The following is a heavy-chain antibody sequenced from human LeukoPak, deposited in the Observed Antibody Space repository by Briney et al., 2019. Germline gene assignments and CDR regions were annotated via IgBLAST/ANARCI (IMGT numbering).Heavy chain of an antibody. J-gene: IGHJ4*02. CDR3: AKGLYGDLY. Sequence: GGSLRLSCAASGFTFSSYAMTWVRQAPGKGLEWPSSISVSGGSTYYADSVKGRFTISRDNSKNTLYLQMDSLRAEDTALYYCAKGLYGDLYWGQETLVTVSS. CDR2: ISVSGGST. V-gene: IGHV3-23*01. D-gene: IGHD2-21*02. CDR1: GFTFSSYA.